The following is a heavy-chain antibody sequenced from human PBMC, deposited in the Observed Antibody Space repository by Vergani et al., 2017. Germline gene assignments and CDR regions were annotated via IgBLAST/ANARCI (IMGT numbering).Heavy chain of an antibody. CDR3: VRGICSCPCFMSNWYDS. J-gene: IGHJ5*01. CDR2: IKSDGSIT. CDR1: GFSFSGYW. Sequence: EVRLLESGGGLVQPGGSLRLSCEGSGFSFSGYWMHWVRQSPEKGLVWVSRIKSDGSITNYADSVKGRFTISRDNAKNTLYLEMNSLRGDDTAIYYCVRGICSCPCFMSNWYDSWGQGTLVTVSS. D-gene: IGHD2-15*01. V-gene: IGHV3-74*02.